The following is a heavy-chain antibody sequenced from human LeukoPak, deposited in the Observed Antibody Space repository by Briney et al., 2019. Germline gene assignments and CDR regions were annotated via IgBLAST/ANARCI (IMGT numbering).Heavy chain of an antibody. D-gene: IGHD5-18*01. J-gene: IGHJ4*02. CDR3: ARDQEDSYGSFLFDY. V-gene: IGHV4-38-2*02. CDR2: MDDSGNI. CDR1: GDSFSSGFY. Sequence: PSGTLSLTCTISGDSFSSGFYCAWIRQPPGEGLEWIGSMDDSGNIYYNASLKSRVTMSGDTSMNKFSLRLSSVTAADTAVFYCARDQEDSYGSFLFDYWGQGTLVTVSS.